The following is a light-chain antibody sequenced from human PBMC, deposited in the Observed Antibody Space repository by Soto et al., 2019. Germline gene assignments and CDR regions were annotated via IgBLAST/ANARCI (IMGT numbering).Light chain of an antibody. CDR2: DVS. V-gene: IGKV3-11*01. Sequence: EIVLTQSPATLSLSPGERATLSCRASQSVTSSLAWFQQKPGQAPRLLIYDVSARATDIPARFSGSGSGTDFTFTISRLEPEDFAVYYCQQRSSWPTFGGGTKVEIK. CDR3: QQRSSWPT. CDR1: QSVTSS. J-gene: IGKJ4*01.